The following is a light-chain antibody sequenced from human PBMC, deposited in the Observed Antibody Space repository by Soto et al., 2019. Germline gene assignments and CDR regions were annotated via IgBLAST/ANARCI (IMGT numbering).Light chain of an antibody. CDR2: RNS. J-gene: IGLJ1*01. Sequence: QSVLTQSPSASGTPGQRVPISCSGSASTIGRNYVYWYQQLPGTAPKLLIYRNSQRPSGVPDRFSGSKSGTSASLAISGLRSEDEADYYCAAWDDKLSGFYVFGDGTKVTVL. CDR1: ASTIGRNY. CDR3: AAWDDKLSGFYV. V-gene: IGLV1-47*01.